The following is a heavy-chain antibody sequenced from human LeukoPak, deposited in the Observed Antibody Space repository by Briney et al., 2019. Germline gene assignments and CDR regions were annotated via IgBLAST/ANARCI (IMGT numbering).Heavy chain of an antibody. CDR2: ISGSGGST. Sequence: GGTLRLSCAASGFTFSSYAMSWVRQAAGKGLEWVSGISGSGGSTYYADSVKGRFTISRDNSKNRLYLQMNSLRAGDTAVYYCAKRPRGNYLDPFDYWGQGTLVTVSS. V-gene: IGHV3-23*01. CDR3: AKRPRGNYLDPFDY. D-gene: IGHD3-10*01. CDR1: GFTFSSYA. J-gene: IGHJ4*02.